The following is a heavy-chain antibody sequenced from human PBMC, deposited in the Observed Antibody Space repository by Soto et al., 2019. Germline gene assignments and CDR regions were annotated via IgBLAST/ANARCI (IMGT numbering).Heavy chain of an antibody. D-gene: IGHD3-10*02. V-gene: IGHV3-30*18. Sequence: QVQLVESGGGVVQPGGSLRLSCAASGFIFNRFGMHWVRQAPGKGLEWVATISYDGNNKYYRDTVKGRFTISRDNDQNTLYLQMNSLRPEDTAMYFCAKAVDISVRGVPPSDYWGQGTLVTVSS. CDR1: GFIFNRFG. J-gene: IGHJ4*02. CDR3: AKAVDISVRGVPPSDY. CDR2: ISYDGNNK.